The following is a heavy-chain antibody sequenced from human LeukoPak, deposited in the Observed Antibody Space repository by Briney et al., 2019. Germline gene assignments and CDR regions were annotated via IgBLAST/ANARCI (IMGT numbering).Heavy chain of an antibody. CDR3: AKDLLGIVGATTVFDY. J-gene: IGHJ4*02. V-gene: IGHV3-23*01. D-gene: IGHD1-26*01. CDR1: GFTFSSYA. CDR2: ISGSGGST. Sequence: GGSLRLSCAASGFTFSSYAMSWVRQAPGKGLEWVSAISGSGGSTHYADSVKGRFTISRDNSKNTLYLQMNSLRAEDTAVYYCAKDLLGIVGATTVFDYWGQGTLVTVSS.